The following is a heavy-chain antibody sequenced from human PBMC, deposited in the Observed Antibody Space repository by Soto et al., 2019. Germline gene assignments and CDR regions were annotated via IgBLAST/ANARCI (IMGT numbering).Heavy chain of an antibody. CDR1: GGSTRSSSYY. CDR3: TRHRRPDITFFGVAAYYFVT. CDR2: MSYTTTS. Sequence: SETLSLTCTVSGGSTRSSSYYWGWVRQPPGKGLEWIGSMSYTTTSYYAPSLRSRAVISVDTAKNKFSLRLSSVTAAATAVYYCTRHRRPDITFFGVAAYYFVTWGQGTLVTVSS. V-gene: IGHV4-39*01. J-gene: IGHJ4*02. D-gene: IGHD3-3*01.